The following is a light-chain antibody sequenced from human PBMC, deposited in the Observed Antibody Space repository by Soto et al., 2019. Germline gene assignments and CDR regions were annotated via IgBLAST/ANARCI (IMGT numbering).Light chain of an antibody. CDR2: GTT. Sequence: EIVMTQSPATLSESPGERATLSCRASQSISSSLAWYQQRPGQAPRLLIYGTTTRAAGVPSRFSGSGSGAEFTLTISSLQSEDFAFYYCQQYNNWPKTFGQGTKVDIK. J-gene: IGKJ1*01. CDR3: QQYNNWPKT. V-gene: IGKV3-15*01. CDR1: QSISSS.